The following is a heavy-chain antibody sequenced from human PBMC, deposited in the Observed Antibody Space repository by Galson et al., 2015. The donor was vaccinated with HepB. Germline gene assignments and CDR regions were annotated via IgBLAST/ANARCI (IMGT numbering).Heavy chain of an antibody. J-gene: IGHJ4*02. CDR3: AINGMVRGVGAPYYFDY. CDR1: GYSFTSYW. CDR2: IYPGDSDT. V-gene: IGHV5-51*01. D-gene: IGHD3-10*01. Sequence: QSGAEVKKPGESLKISCKGSGYSFTSYWIGWVRQMPGKGLEWMGIIYPGDSDTRYSPSFQGQVTISADKSISTAYLQWSSLKASDTAMYYCAINGMVRGVGAPYYFDYWGQGTLVTVSS.